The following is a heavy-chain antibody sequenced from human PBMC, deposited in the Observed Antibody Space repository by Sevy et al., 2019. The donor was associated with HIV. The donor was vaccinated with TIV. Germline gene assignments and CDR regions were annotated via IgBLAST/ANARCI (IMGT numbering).Heavy chain of an antibody. CDR1: GFTFSSYS. CDR2: ISSSSSYI. CDR3: ARDPVQLERRSNWFDP. Sequence: GGSLRLSCAASGFTFSSYSMNWVRQAPGKGLEWVSSISSSSSYIYYADSVKGRFTISRDNAKNSLYLQMNSLRDEDTAVYYCARDPVQLERRSNWFDPWGQGTLVTVSS. J-gene: IGHJ5*02. D-gene: IGHD1-1*01. V-gene: IGHV3-21*01.